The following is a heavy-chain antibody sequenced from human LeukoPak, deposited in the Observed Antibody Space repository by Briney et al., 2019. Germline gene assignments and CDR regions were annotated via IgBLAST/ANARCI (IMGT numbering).Heavy chain of an antibody. J-gene: IGHJ5*02. CDR2: IYTSGSP. CDR3: ARYGPKPAATTGFDP. Sequence: SETLSLTCTVSGGSISSGSYYWSWIRQPAGKGLEWIGRIYTSGSPNYNPSLKSRVTISVDTSKNQFSLKLSSVTAADTAVYYCARYGPKPAATTGFDPWGQGTLVTVSS. V-gene: IGHV4-61*02. D-gene: IGHD2-2*01. CDR1: GGSISSGSYY.